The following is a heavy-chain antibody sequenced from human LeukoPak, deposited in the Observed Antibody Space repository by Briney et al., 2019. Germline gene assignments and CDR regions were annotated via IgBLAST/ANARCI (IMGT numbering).Heavy chain of an antibody. Sequence: ASVKVSCKASGYTFTSYGISWVRQAPGQGLEWMGWISAYNGDKNYVQKLQGRVTMTTDTSTSTASMELRSLRSDDTAVYYCARGYCSGGSCSPLDYWGQGTLVTVSS. CDR3: ARGYCSGGSCSPLDY. CDR1: GYTFTSYG. J-gene: IGHJ4*02. V-gene: IGHV1-18*01. D-gene: IGHD2-15*01. CDR2: ISAYNGDK.